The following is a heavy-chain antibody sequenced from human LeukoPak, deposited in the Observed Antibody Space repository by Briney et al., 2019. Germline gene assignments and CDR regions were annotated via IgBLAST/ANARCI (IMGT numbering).Heavy chain of an antibody. CDR1: GFSFSSFA. CDR2: VSGGGAYT. Sequence: GGSLRLSCVGSGFSFSSFAMSWVRQAPGKGLEWLSTVSGGGAYTYYADSVKGRFTVSRDDSKSMHFLQMNSLRPEDTALYFCAKRITVSAGYYLDSWGQGTLVTVSS. J-gene: IGHJ4*02. D-gene: IGHD2-8*01. V-gene: IGHV3-23*01. CDR3: AKRITVSAGYYLDS.